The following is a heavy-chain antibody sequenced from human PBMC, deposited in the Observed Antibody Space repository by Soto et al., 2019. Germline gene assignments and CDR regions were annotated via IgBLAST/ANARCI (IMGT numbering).Heavy chain of an antibody. CDR1: GGSMNFYY. J-gene: IGHJ4*02. V-gene: IGHV4-59*01. D-gene: IGHD3-10*01. CDR3: ARGRGGHFDS. CDR2: VYDTGTT. Sequence: SETLSLTCNVSGGSMNFYYWMWIRQPPGKGLEWIGSVYDTGTTSYNSSLKSRVTMSVDTSKSQFSLNLISVTAADTAVYYCARGRGGHFDSWGQGTLVTVSS.